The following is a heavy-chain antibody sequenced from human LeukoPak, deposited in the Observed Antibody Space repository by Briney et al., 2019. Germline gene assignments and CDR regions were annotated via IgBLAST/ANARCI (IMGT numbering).Heavy chain of an antibody. CDR3: ARHDAIADGQNAFDI. Sequence: PLETLSLTCTVSGGSLSSYYWSWVRQPPGRGLEWIAYIFYTGITRYSPSLQSRVTISVDRSKNQLSLKLNSVTAADTAVYYCARHDAIADGQNAFDIWGQGTMVTVSS. V-gene: IGHV4-59*08. CDR2: IFYTGIT. D-gene: IGHD5-24*01. J-gene: IGHJ3*02. CDR1: GGSLSSYY.